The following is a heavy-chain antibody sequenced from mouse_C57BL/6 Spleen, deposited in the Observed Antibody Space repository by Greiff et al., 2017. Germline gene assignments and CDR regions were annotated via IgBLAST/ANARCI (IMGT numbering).Heavy chain of an antibody. CDR1: GYAFSSSW. Sequence: VQLQQSGPELVKPGASVKISCKASGYAFSSSWMNWVKQRPGKGLEWIGRIYPGDGDTNYNGKFKGKATLTADKSSSKAYMQLSSLTSEDSAVYFCAREGYYYGSNYWGQGTTLTVSS. D-gene: IGHD1-1*01. J-gene: IGHJ2*01. CDR2: IYPGDGDT. V-gene: IGHV1-82*01. CDR3: AREGYYYGSNY.